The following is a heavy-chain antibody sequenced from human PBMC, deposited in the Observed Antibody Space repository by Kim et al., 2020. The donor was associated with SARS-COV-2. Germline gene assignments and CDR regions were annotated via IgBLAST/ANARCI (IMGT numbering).Heavy chain of an antibody. Sequence: YAQKFQGRVTMTRNTSISTAYMELSSLRSEDTAVYYCARGVGMIVIFDYWGQGTLVTVSS. D-gene: IGHD3-22*01. J-gene: IGHJ4*02. V-gene: IGHV1-8*01. CDR3: ARGVGMIVIFDY.